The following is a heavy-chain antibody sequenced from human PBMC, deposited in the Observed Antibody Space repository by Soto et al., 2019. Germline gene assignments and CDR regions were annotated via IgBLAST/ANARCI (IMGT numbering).Heavy chain of an antibody. Sequence: QVQLVQSGAEVKKPGASVKVSCKASGYTFTSYEINWVRQATGHGREWMGWMNPNSGDTGYAQKFQGRVTMTRNTSISTAYMELSSLRSEDTAVYYCARGELLWFGELLRWGQGTLVTVSS. CDR2: MNPNSGDT. CDR3: ARGELLWFGELLR. V-gene: IGHV1-8*01. D-gene: IGHD3-10*01. J-gene: IGHJ4*02. CDR1: GYTFTSYE.